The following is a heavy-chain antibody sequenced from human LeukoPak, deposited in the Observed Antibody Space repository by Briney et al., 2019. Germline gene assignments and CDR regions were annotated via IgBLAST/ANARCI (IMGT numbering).Heavy chain of an antibody. Sequence: SETLSLTCTVSGGSISSGSYYWGWIRQPPGKGLELIGSIYFSGSTYYNPSLKSRVTMSVDTSKNQFSLKVTSVTAADTAVYYCARATGYSSSWSIYYFDYWGQGTLVTVSS. D-gene: IGHD6-13*01. CDR3: ARATGYSSSWSIYYFDY. V-gene: IGHV4-39*01. CDR1: GGSISSGSYY. J-gene: IGHJ4*02. CDR2: IYFSGST.